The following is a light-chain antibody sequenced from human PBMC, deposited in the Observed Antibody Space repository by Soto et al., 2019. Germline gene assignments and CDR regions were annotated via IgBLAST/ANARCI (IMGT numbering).Light chain of an antibody. V-gene: IGKV1-39*01. CDR2: AAS. CDR3: HLSYSTPLT. J-gene: IGKJ1*01. CDR1: QTIGNY. Sequence: DIQMTQSPSSLSASVGDRVTLTCRTSQTIGNYLNWYQQKPGKAPKVLIFAASSLQSGVPSRFRVSGSETDFTLDIISLQPEDYATSACHLSYSTPLTLGQVTKVEIK.